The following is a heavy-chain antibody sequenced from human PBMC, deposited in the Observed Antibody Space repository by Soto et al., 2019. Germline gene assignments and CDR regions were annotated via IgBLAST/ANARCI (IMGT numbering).Heavy chain of an antibody. J-gene: IGHJ6*01. D-gene: IGHD2-15*01. CDR2: IYPGDSDT. Sequence: GESLRISCKGSGYSFTSYWIGWVRQMPGKGLEWMGIIYPGDSDTRYSPSFQGQVTISADKSISTAYLQWSSLKASDTAMYYCARRCSGGSCYGGGMDVWGQGTTVTVSS. CDR1: GYSFTSYW. V-gene: IGHV5-51*01. CDR3: ARRCSGGSCYGGGMDV.